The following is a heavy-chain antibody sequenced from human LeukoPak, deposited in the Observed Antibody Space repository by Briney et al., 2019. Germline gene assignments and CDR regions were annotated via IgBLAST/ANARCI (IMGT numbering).Heavy chain of an antibody. CDR1: GFTFSSYS. J-gene: IGHJ4*02. Sequence: GGSLRLSCAASGFTFSSYSMNWVRQAPGKGLEWVSSISSSSSYIYYADSVKGRFTISRDNAKNSLYLQMNSLRAEDTAVYYCARIMRSYYDFWSGYDYFDYWGQGTLVTVSS. V-gene: IGHV3-21*01. CDR2: ISSSSSYI. D-gene: IGHD3-3*01. CDR3: ARIMRSYYDFWSGYDYFDY.